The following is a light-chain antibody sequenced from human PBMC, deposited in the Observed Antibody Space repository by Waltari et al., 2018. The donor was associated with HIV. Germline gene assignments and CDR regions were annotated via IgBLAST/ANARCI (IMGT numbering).Light chain of an antibody. J-gene: IGLJ2*01. V-gene: IGLV2-14*01. Sequence: QSALTQPASVSGSPGQSIPISCHGSSSDVGAYNSLSWYQQHPVKAHKLIIYEVSNRPSGVSNRFSGSKSGSTASLTISGLQAEDEADYYCSSYTSGSAVPFGGGTKVTVL. CDR1: SSDVGAYNS. CDR2: EVS. CDR3: SSYTSGSAVP.